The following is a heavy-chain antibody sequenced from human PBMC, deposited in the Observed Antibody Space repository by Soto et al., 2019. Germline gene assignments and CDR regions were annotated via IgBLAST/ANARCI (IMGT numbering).Heavy chain of an antibody. V-gene: IGHV1-8*01. CDR3: AREKVGANDY. J-gene: IGHJ4*02. CDR2: MNPNSGNT. D-gene: IGHD1-26*01. CDR1: GYTFTSYD. Sequence: QVQLVQSGAEVKKPGASVKVSCKASGYTFTSYDINWVRQATGQGLEWMGWMNPNSGNTGYAQKFQGRVTMTRNTSISTAYMDLSSMTSEEAAVYYCAREKVGANDYWGQGTLVTVSS.